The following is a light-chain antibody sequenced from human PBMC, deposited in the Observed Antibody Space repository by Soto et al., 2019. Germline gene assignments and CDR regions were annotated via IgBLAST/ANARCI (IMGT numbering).Light chain of an antibody. CDR2: CAS. Sequence: EIVLTQSPGTLSLSPGERATLSYRASQSVSSSYLAWYQQKPGQAPRLLIFCASTRATGIPYRFSGSGSGTDFTLTISRLEPEDFAVYYCHQYGSSPDTFGQGTKLEIK. J-gene: IGKJ2*01. CDR1: QSVSSSY. CDR3: HQYGSSPDT. V-gene: IGKV3-20*01.